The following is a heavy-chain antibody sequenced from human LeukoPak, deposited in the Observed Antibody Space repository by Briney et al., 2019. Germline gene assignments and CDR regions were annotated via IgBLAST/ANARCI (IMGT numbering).Heavy chain of an antibody. D-gene: IGHD6-13*01. CDR1: GFTFSNYG. CDR3: VRDSAAAGTFIDY. Sequence: PGRSLRLSCAASGFTFSNYGMHWVRQAPGKGLEWRAVIWYDGSNKYYADSVKGRFTISRDNSKNTLYLQMNSLRAEDTAVYYCVRDSAAAGTFIDYWGQGTLVTVSS. V-gene: IGHV3-33*01. J-gene: IGHJ4*02. CDR2: IWYDGSNK.